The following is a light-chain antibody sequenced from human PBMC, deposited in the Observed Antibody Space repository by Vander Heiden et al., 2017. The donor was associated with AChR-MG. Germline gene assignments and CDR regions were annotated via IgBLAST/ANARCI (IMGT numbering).Light chain of an antibody. CDR3: QQYKHWPPYT. J-gene: IGKJ2*01. CDR1: QNTDTN. Sequence: EIVLTQSPVTLSVSPGERATLSCRASQNTDTNLAWYQQKPGQPPRLLIYAASTRATGIPGRFSGSGSGTEFTLTIDSLQSEDFAIYYCQQYKHWPPYTFGQGTKLEIK. V-gene: IGKV3-15*01. CDR2: AAS.